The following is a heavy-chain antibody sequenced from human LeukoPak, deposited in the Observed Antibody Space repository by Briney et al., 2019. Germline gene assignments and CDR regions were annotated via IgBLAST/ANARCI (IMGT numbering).Heavy chain of an antibody. Sequence: GGSLRLSCAASGFTFSSYGMHWVRQAPGKGLEWVAFIRYDGSNKYYADSVKGRFTISRDNSKNTLYVQMNSLRAEDTAVYYCAKGMDTAMVMVSVYDYWGQGTLVTVSS. V-gene: IGHV3-30*02. D-gene: IGHD5-18*01. CDR1: GFTFSSYG. CDR3: AKGMDTAMVMVSVYDY. CDR2: IRYDGSNK. J-gene: IGHJ4*02.